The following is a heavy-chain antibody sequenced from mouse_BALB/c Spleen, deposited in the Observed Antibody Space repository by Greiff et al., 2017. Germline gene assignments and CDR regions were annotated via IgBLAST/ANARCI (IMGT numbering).Heavy chain of an antibody. V-gene: IGHV1-18*01. CDR2: INPYNGGT. CDR1: GYSFTGYT. CDR3: ANNYYGSSYVSMDY. Sequence: EVQLQQSGPELVKPGASMKISCKASGYSFTGYTMNWVKQSHGKNLEWIGLINPYNGGTSYNQKFKGKATLTVDKSSSTAYMELLSLTSEDSAVYYCANNYYGSSYVSMDYWGQGTSVTVSS. D-gene: IGHD1-1*01. J-gene: IGHJ4*01.